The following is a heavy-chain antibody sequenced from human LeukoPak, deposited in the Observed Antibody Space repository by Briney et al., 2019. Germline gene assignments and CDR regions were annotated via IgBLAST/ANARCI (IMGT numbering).Heavy chain of an antibody. CDR2: ISAHSGNT. CDR1: GYTFSSYG. D-gene: IGHD1/OR15-1a*01. Sequence: ASVKVSCKASGYTFSSYGIRWMRQAPGQGLEWMGWISAHSGNTNYEEKLQGRVTMTTDTSTSTAYMELRSLRSNDTAVYYCARDKGTEGTYYYYYMDVWGKGTTVTVSS. J-gene: IGHJ6*03. V-gene: IGHV1-18*01. CDR3: ARDKGTEGTYYYYYMDV.